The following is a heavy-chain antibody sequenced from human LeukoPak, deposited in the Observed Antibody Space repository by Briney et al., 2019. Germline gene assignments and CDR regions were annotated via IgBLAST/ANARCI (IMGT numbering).Heavy chain of an antibody. V-gene: IGHV3-11*04. D-gene: IGHD3-3*01. Sequence: GGSLRLSCAASGFTFSDYYMSWIRQAPGKGLEWVSYISSSGSTIYYADSVKGRFTISRDNAKNLLFLQMNSLRAEDTAVYYCASWSGSSVLDYWGQGTLVTVSS. CDR2: ISSSGSTI. J-gene: IGHJ4*02. CDR3: ASWSGSSVLDY. CDR1: GFTFSDYY.